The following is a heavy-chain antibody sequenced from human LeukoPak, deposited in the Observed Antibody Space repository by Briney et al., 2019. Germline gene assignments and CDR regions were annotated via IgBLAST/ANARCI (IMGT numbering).Heavy chain of an antibody. CDR3: ARRDGDC. Sequence: SETLSLICTVSGGSISSDHWSWIRQPAGKGLEWIGRIYPSGSTNNNPSLKSRVTMSVDTSKNQLSLKLTSVTAADTAVYYCARRDGDCWGQGTLVTVSS. J-gene: IGHJ4*02. V-gene: IGHV4-4*07. CDR1: GGSISSDH. D-gene: IGHD5-24*01. CDR2: IYPSGST.